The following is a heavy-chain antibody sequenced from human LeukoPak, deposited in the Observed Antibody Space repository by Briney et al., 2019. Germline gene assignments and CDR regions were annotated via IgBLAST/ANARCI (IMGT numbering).Heavy chain of an antibody. Sequence: TSETLSLTCAVYGGSFSGYYRSWIRQPPGKGLEWIGEINHSGSTNYNPSLNSRVTISVDTSKNQFSLKLSSVTAADTAVYYCARGRYCSSTSCYYYMDVWGKGTTVTVSS. D-gene: IGHD2-2*01. J-gene: IGHJ6*03. V-gene: IGHV4-34*01. CDR1: GGSFSGYY. CDR3: ARGRYCSSTSCYYYMDV. CDR2: INHSGST.